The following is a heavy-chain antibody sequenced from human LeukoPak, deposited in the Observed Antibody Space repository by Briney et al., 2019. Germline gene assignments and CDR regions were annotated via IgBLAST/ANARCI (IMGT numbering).Heavy chain of an antibody. J-gene: IGHJ4*02. Sequence: SETLSLACTVSGGPISSYYWSWIRQPAGKGLEWIGRFHTSGNTDYNPSLMSRVTMSVDTSKNQFSLKLNSVTAADTAVYYCARVGYNWNHFDYWGQGTLVTVSS. D-gene: IGHD1-20*01. CDR1: GGPISSYY. CDR3: ARVGYNWNHFDY. V-gene: IGHV4-4*07. CDR2: FHTSGNT.